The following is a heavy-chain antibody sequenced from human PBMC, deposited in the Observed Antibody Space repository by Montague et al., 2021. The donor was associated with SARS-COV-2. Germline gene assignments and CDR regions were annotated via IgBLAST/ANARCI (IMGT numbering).Heavy chain of an antibody. D-gene: IGHD2-15*01. CDR2: IYYSGST. V-gene: IGHV4-39*01. Sequence: SETLSLTCTVSGGSISSSSYYWGWIRQPSGKGLEWIGSIYYSGSTYYNPSLKSRVTISVDTSKNQFSLKLSSVTAADTAVYYCARQEHIVVVVAAARGCFDPWGQGTLVTVSS. J-gene: IGHJ5*02. CDR3: ARQEHIVVVVAAARGCFDP. CDR1: GGSISSSSYY.